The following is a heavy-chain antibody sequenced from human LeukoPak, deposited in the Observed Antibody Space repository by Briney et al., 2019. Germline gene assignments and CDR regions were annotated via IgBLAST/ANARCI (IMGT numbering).Heavy chain of an antibody. Sequence: GGSLRLSCAASGFTFSSYSMNWVRQAPGKGLEWVSSISSSSSYIYYADSVKGRFTISRDNSKNTLYLQMNSLRAEDTAVYYCAKDATVTKYSYYGMDVWGQGTTVTVSS. J-gene: IGHJ6*02. CDR1: GFTFSSYS. CDR2: ISSSSSYI. D-gene: IGHD4-17*01. V-gene: IGHV3-21*01. CDR3: AKDATVTKYSYYGMDV.